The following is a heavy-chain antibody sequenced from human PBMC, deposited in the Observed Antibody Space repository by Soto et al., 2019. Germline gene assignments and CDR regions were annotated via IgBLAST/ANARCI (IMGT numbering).Heavy chain of an antibody. CDR2: ISSNGGST. CDR1: GFRFSSYG. V-gene: IGHV3-64*01. D-gene: IGHD7-27*01. CDR3: ARALGYAFDI. Sequence: GGSLRLSCRTSGFRFSSYGMHWVRQAPGKGLEYVSAISSNGGSTYYANSVKGRFTISRDNSKNTLYLQMGSLRAEDMAVHYCARALGYAFDIWGQGTMVTVSS. J-gene: IGHJ3*02.